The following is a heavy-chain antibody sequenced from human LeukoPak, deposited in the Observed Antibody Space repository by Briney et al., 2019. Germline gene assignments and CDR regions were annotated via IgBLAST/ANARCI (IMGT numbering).Heavy chain of an antibody. J-gene: IGHJ4*02. CDR2: ISSDGSST. Sequence: GGSLRLSCTVSESTFSSYWMHWVRQAPGKGLVWVSRISSDGSSTSYADSVKGRFTVSRDNAKNTLYLQMNGLRAEDTAVYYCAREGAGNLIYFDYWGQGTLVTVSS. V-gene: IGHV3-74*01. CDR3: AREGAGNLIYFDY. CDR1: ESTFSSYW. D-gene: IGHD1-26*01.